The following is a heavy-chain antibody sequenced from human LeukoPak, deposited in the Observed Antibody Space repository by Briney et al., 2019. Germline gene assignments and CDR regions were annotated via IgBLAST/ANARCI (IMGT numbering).Heavy chain of an antibody. CDR2: IYSSETT. Sequence: SETLSLTCSVSGASISSDYWSWIRQPPGKGLEWIGNIYSSETTKYNPSLRSRATISGDTSENQFSLKLSSVTAADTAVYYCARHFPYCGGDCPYYYMDVWGKGTTVTVSS. CDR3: ARHFPYCGGDCPYYYMDV. V-gene: IGHV4-4*09. CDR1: GASISSDY. J-gene: IGHJ6*03. D-gene: IGHD2-21*02.